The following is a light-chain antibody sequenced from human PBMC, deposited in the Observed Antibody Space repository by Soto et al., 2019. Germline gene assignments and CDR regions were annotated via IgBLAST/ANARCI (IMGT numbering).Light chain of an antibody. CDR2: AAS. CDR3: QLSHSTPPLT. J-gene: IGKJ4*01. CDR1: QSISSY. Sequence: DIQMTQSPSSLSASVGDRVTITCRASQSISSYLNWYQQKPGKAPKLLIYAASSLQSGVPSRFSGSGSGTDFTLAISSLQPEDFATYYCQLSHSTPPLTFGGGTKVEIK. V-gene: IGKV1-39*01.